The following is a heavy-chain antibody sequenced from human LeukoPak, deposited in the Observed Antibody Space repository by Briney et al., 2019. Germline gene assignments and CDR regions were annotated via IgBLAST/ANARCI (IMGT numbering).Heavy chain of an antibody. CDR1: GYSFTSYW. V-gene: IGHV5-51*01. D-gene: IGHD4-17*01. J-gene: IGHJ5*02. CDR3: ARPNYGDYVS. Sequence: GEALQISFKGSGYSFTSYWIGWGRPMPGKGVEWMGIIYPGESDTRYSPSFQGQVTISADKSISTPYLQWSSLKASHTAMYYCARPNYGDYVSWGQGTLVTVSS. CDR2: IYPGESDT.